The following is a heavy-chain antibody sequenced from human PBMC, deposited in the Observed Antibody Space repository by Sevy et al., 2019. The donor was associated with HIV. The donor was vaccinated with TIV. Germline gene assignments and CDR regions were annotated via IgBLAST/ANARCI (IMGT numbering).Heavy chain of an antibody. CDR1: GFTFDDYA. CDR2: ISWDGGST. J-gene: IGHJ4*02. D-gene: IGHD3-16*01. V-gene: IGHV3-43D*03. CDR3: AKDKGGGAGGYYFDY. Sequence: GGSLRLSCAASGFTFDDYAMHWVRQAPGKGLEWVSLISWDGGSTYYADSVKGRFTISRDNSKNSLYLQMNSLRAEDTAWYYCAKDKGGGAGGYYFDYWGQGTLVTVSS.